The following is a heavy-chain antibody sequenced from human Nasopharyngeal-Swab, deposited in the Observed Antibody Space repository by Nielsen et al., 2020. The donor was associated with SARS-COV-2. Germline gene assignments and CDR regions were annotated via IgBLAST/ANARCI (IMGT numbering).Heavy chain of an antibody. CDR1: GFTFDDYT. J-gene: IGHJ4*02. Sequence: GGFLRLSCAASGFTFDDYTMHWVRQPPGKGLEWVSGISWNSRSIGYADSVKGRFTISRDNAKNSLYLQMNSLRAEDAALYYCAKDPYGSGTWDGWGQGTLVTVSS. CDR3: AKDPYGSGTWDG. CDR2: ISWNSRSI. D-gene: IGHD3-10*01. V-gene: IGHV3-9*01.